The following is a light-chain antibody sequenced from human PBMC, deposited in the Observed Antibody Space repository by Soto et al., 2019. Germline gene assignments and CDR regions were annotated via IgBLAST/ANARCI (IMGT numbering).Light chain of an antibody. J-gene: IGLJ1*01. CDR2: EVS. Sequence: QSALTQPASVSGSPGQSITISCTGTSSDVGAYNRVSWYQQHSGKAPKLMIYEVSNRPSGVSNRFSGSKSGDTASLTISGLQAEDEADYYCVSYTSSTTYVFGTGTQVTVL. V-gene: IGLV2-14*01. CDR1: SSDVGAYNR. CDR3: VSYTSSTTYV.